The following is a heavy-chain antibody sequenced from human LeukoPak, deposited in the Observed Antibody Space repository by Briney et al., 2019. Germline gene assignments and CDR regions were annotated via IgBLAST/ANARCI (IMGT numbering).Heavy chain of an antibody. V-gene: IGHV4-61*02. CDR1: GGSISSGSYY. Sequence: PSETLSLTCTVSGGSISSGSYYWSWIRQPAGKGLEWIGRIYTSGSTNYNPSLKSRVTISVDTSKNQFSLKLSSVTAADTAVYYCARVPAGARSHYYYYYMDVWGKGTTVTISS. CDR2: IYTSGST. D-gene: IGHD3-10*01. CDR3: ARVPAGARSHYYYYYMDV. J-gene: IGHJ6*03.